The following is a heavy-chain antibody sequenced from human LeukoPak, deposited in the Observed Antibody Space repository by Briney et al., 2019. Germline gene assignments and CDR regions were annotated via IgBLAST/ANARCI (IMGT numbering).Heavy chain of an antibody. Sequence: GASVKVSCKASGYTFTSYYMHWVRQAPGQGLEWMGIINPSGGSTSYAQKFQGRVTMTRDMSTSTVYMELSSPRSEDTAVYYCARDIIRYFDWLLYEYYFDYWGQGTLVTVSS. CDR2: INPSGGST. V-gene: IGHV1-46*01. D-gene: IGHD3-9*01. J-gene: IGHJ4*02. CDR3: ARDIIRYFDWLLYEYYFDY. CDR1: GYTFTSYY.